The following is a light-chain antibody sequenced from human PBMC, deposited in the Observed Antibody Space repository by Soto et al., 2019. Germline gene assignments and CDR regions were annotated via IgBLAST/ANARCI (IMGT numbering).Light chain of an antibody. J-gene: IGKJ3*01. CDR2: AAS. CDR1: QGISSY. Sequence: AIRMTQSPSSFSASTGDRVTITCRASQGISSYLAWYQQKPGKAPKLLIYAASTLQSGVPSRFSGSGSGTDFTLTISCLPSEDFATYYCQQYYSYPPTFGPGTKVDIK. CDR3: QQYYSYPPT. V-gene: IGKV1-8*01.